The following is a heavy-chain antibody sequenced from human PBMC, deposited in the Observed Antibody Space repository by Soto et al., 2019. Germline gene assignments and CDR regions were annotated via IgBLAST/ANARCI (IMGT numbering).Heavy chain of an antibody. Sequence: PSETLSLTCAVSGGSISSSNWWSWVRQPPGKGLEWIGEIYHSGSTNYNPSLKSRVTISVDKSKNQFSLKLSSVTAADTAVYYCARGVTTMSYYYYGMDVWGQGTTVTVSS. D-gene: IGHD4-17*01. CDR2: IYHSGST. CDR3: ARGVTTMSYYYYGMDV. V-gene: IGHV4-4*02. J-gene: IGHJ6*02. CDR1: GGSISSSNW.